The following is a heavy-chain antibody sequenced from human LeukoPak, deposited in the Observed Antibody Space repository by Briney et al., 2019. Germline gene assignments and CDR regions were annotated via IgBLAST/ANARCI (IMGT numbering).Heavy chain of an antibody. CDR2: IYYDGSA. Sequence: SETLSLTCSVSGGSISSSYYYWGWVRQPPGKGLEWIGSIYYDGSAYYNPSLKSRVTISVDTSKNQLSLILNSVTAADTAVYYCARQSNLYSSGWYTPSGPYYFDYWGQGTLVTVSS. J-gene: IGHJ4*02. CDR1: GGSISSSYYY. D-gene: IGHD6-19*01. CDR3: ARQSNLYSSGWYTPSGPYYFDY. V-gene: IGHV4-39*01.